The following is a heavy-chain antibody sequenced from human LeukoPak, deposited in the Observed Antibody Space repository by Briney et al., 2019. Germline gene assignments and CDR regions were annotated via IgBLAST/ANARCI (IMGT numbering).Heavy chain of an antibody. CDR2: ISYDGSNK. Sequence: GRSLRLSCATSGFTFSSYAMHWVRQAPGKGLEWVAVISYDGSNKYYAESVKGRFTISRDNSKNTLYLQMNSLRAEDTAVYYCARDVGATMLDYWGQGTLVTVSS. CDR3: ARDVGATMLDY. V-gene: IGHV3-30-3*01. J-gene: IGHJ4*02. D-gene: IGHD1-26*01. CDR1: GFTFSSYA.